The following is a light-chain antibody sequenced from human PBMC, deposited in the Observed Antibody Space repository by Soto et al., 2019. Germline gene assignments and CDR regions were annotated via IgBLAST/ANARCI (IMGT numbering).Light chain of an antibody. V-gene: IGKV1-39*01. CDR2: SAS. Sequence: IQMTQSPAALSASVGDRVTITCRASQNIMTYLNWCQQKPGKAPNLLIHSASSLQSGVPSRFSGSGSGTDFTLTISSLHPDDVATYFCQQSYSVVYTFGQGTKLEL. CDR1: QNIMTY. J-gene: IGKJ2*01. CDR3: QQSYSVVYT.